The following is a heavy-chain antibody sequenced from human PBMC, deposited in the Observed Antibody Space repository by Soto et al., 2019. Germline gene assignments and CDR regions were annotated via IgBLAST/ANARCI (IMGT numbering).Heavy chain of an antibody. Sequence: LSLTCTVSGGSISSGGYYWSWIRQHPGKGLEWIGYIYYSGSTYYTPSFTGRVTRAVDTSKNQFSLKLSSVTAADTAVYYCARGPVEITFGGGFDPWGQGTLVTVSS. V-gene: IGHV4-31*03. J-gene: IGHJ5*02. CDR2: IYYSGST. CDR1: GGSISSGGYY. D-gene: IGHD3-16*01. CDR3: ARGPVEITFGGGFDP.